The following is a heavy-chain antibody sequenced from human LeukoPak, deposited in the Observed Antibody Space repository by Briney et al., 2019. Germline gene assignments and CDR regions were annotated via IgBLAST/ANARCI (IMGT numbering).Heavy chain of an antibody. CDR3: ARPYTYYYDSSGHYYFDY. D-gene: IGHD3-22*01. CDR2: INAGNGNT. Sequence: ASVKVSCKASGYTFTSYAMHWLRQAPGQRLEWMGWINAGNGNTKYSQKFQGRVTITRDTSASTAYMELSSLRSEDTAVYYCARPYTYYYDSSGHYYFDYWGQGTLVTVSS. J-gene: IGHJ4*02. CDR1: GYTFTSYA. V-gene: IGHV1-3*01.